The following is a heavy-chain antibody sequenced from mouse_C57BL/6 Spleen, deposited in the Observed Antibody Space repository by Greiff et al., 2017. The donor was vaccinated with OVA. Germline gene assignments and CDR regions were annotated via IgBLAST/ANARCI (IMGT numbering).Heavy chain of an antibody. CDR1: GYTFTSYW. V-gene: IGHV1-74*01. D-gene: IGHD2-4*01. CDR2: LHPSDSDT. CDR3: AHYDYFAY. Sequence: QVQLQQSGAELVKPGASVKVSCKASGYTFTSYWMHWVKQRPGQGLEWIGRLHPSDSDTNYKQKFKGKATLTVDKSSSTAYMQLSLLTSEDSAVYYCAHYDYFAYWGQGTLVTVSA. J-gene: IGHJ3*01.